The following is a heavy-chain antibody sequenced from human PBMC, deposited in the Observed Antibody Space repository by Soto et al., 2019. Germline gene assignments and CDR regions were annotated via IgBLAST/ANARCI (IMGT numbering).Heavy chain of an antibody. CDR2: ISGNTGKT. Sequence: VQLVQSGAEVKKPGASVKVSCKASGYTFTSYGISWVRQAPGQGLEWMGWISGNTGKTNYAQKLQGRVTITTDTSTSTAYMELRSLRSDDTAVYYCARVPREIILVGMDVWGQGTTVTVSS. J-gene: IGHJ6*02. CDR3: ARVPREIILVGMDV. D-gene: IGHD2-2*01. CDR1: GYTFTSYG. V-gene: IGHV1-18*04.